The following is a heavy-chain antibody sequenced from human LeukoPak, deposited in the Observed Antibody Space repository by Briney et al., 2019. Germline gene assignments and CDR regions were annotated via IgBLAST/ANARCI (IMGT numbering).Heavy chain of an antibody. D-gene: IGHD4-17*01. Sequence: PGGSLRLSCAVSGFTFDDYAMHWVRQAPGKGLDWVAAISWNSGSINYADSVKGRFTISRDNAKNSLYLQMNSLRAEDTAVYYCARDHYGPFDYWGQGTLVTVSS. J-gene: IGHJ4*02. V-gene: IGHV3-9*01. CDR2: ISWNSGSI. CDR1: GFTFDDYA. CDR3: ARDHYGPFDY.